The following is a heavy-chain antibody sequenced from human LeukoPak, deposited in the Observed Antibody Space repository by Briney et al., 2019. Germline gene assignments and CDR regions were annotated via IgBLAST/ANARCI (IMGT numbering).Heavy chain of an antibody. V-gene: IGHV4-39*01. CDR3: ARHRTRWGGSGIAASIDY. CDR1: GGSISSGSYY. CDR2: IYYSGST. D-gene: IGHD6-13*01. Sequence: SETLSLTCTVSGGSISSGSYYWGWIRQPPGKGLELIGTIYYSGSTYYNPSLKSRGTISVDTSKNHFSLKLSSVTAADTAVYYRARHRTRWGGSGIAASIDYWGQGTLVTVSS. J-gene: IGHJ4*02.